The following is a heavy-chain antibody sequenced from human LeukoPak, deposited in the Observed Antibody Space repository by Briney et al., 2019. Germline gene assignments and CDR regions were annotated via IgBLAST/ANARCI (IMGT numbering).Heavy chain of an antibody. D-gene: IGHD2-21*01. CDR2: LNRGRT. CDR3: VKEVPTYGYFDY. Sequence: GGSLRLSCVASGFTFSNYAMSRVRQAPGRGLEWIAALNRGRTFFQDSVRGRCTISRDNSKNTLYLQLNSLTGDDTAVYFCVKEVPTYGYFDYWGRGTLVTVSS. V-gene: IGHV3-23*01. CDR1: GFTFSNYA. J-gene: IGHJ4*02.